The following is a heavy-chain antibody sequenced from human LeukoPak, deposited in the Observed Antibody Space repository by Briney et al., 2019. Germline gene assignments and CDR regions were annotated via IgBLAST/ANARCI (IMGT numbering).Heavy chain of an antibody. D-gene: IGHD4-11*01. CDR2: ISGNGGST. Sequence: PGGSLRLSCAPSGLTYRSYAVRCVREAPGKGLEWVSAISGNGGSTYYADSVKGRFTISRDNSKNTLYLQMNSLRAADTAVYYCADLQVFDYWGQGTLVTVSS. CDR1: GLTYRSYA. CDR3: ADLQVFDY. J-gene: IGHJ4*02. V-gene: IGHV3-23*01.